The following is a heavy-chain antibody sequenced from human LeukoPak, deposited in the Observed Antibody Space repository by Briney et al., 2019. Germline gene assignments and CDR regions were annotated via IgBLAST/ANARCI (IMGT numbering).Heavy chain of an antibody. CDR1: GFTFTSSA. V-gene: IGHV1-58*01. CDR3: ARGWLAETTVVTPYNY. CDR2: IVVGSGNT. Sequence: SVKVSCKASGFTFTSSAVQWVRQARGQRLEWIGWIVVGSGNTNYAQKFQERVTITRDMSTSTAYMELSSLRSEDTAVYYCARGWLAETTVVTPYNYWGRGTLVSVSS. D-gene: IGHD4-23*01. J-gene: IGHJ4*02.